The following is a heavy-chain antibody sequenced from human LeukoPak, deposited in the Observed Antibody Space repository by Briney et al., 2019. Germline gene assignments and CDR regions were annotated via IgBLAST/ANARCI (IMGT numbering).Heavy chain of an antibody. Sequence: GASVKVSCKASGYTFTSYDINWVRQATGQRLEWMGWMNSKIVNRGYAQTFQRRVTMTRDTSISTAYMELSGLTSEDTAVYYCARGRRPYGDYVAPDYWGQGTLVTVSS. CDR3: ARGRRPYGDYVAPDY. CDR2: MNSKIVNR. J-gene: IGHJ4*02. D-gene: IGHD4-17*01. CDR1: GYTFTSYD. V-gene: IGHV1-8*01.